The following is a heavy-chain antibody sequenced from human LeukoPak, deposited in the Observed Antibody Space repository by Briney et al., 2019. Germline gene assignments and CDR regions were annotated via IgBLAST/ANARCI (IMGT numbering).Heavy chain of an antibody. Sequence: PLGSPRPSRAASGFTSTSYAMRGVRPGPREGVGRVSTNRGSGGRAYTAASVKGRFAISRDNSKNTRYMQMNSLRAEDTAVYYCAKERYYDTSQGYFDFWGQGTLVTVSS. D-gene: IGHD3-22*01. CDR2: NRGSGGRA. V-gene: IGHV3-23*01. J-gene: IGHJ4*02. CDR1: GFTSTSYA. CDR3: AKERYYDTSQGYFDF.